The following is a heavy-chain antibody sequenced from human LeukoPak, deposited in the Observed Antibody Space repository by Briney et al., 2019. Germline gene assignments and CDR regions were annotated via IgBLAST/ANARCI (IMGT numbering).Heavy chain of an antibody. J-gene: IGHJ1*01. CDR2: INSDGSST. Sequence: GGSLRLSCAASGFTFSNYWMHWVRQVTGKGLVWVSRINSDGSSTNYADFVKGRFTISRDNAENTLYLQMNSLRAEDTAVYYCAREVPWDGDFQHWGQGTLVTVSS. CDR1: GFTFSNYW. CDR3: AREVPWDGDFQH. V-gene: IGHV3-74*01. D-gene: IGHD1-26*01.